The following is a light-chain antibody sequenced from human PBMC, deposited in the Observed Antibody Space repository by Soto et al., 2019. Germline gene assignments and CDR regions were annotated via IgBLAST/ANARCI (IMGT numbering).Light chain of an antibody. CDR2: KAS. J-gene: IGKJ1*01. CDR1: QSISSW. Sequence: DIQMTQSPSTLSASVGDRVTITCRASQSISSWLAWYQQKPGKAPKLLIYKASSLESGVPSRFSGSGSGTXXXXXXXSLQXDDXXXXXXXQYNSYWTFGQGTKVEIK. CDR3: XQYNSYWT. V-gene: IGKV1-5*03.